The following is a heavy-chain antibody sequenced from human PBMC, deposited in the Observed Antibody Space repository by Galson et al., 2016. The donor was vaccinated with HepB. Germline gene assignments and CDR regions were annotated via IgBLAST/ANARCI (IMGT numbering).Heavy chain of an antibody. D-gene: IGHD1-26*01. Sequence: SLRLSCAASGFIFSSYAMSWVRQAPGKGLEWVSTVSGIGGSKYYPDSVKGRFTISRDNSKNMVFLLMNSMRADDTAVYYCAKSRLVGATDFNYWGAGTLVTVSS. V-gene: IGHV3-23*01. CDR2: VSGIGGSK. CDR1: GFIFSSYA. CDR3: AKSRLVGATDFNY. J-gene: IGHJ4*02.